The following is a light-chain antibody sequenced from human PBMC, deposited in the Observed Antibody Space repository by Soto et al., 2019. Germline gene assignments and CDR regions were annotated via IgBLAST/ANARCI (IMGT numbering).Light chain of an antibody. CDR1: SSDVGGYNY. CDR2: EVS. Sequence: QSALAQPASVSVSPGQSITSSCTGTSSDVGGYNYVSWYQQHPGKAPKLIIYEVSNRPSGESHRFSGSKSGNTASLTISGLQAEDEADYYCSSYTSSYTYVFGTGTKVTVL. V-gene: IGLV2-14*01. CDR3: SSYTSSYTYV. J-gene: IGLJ1*01.